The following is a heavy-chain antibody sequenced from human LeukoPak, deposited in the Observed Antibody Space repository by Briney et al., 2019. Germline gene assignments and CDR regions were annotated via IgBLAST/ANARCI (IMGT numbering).Heavy chain of an antibody. J-gene: IGHJ4*02. CDR3: ARDLDYYGSGRYFDY. V-gene: IGHV4-39*07. D-gene: IGHD3-10*01. CDR1: GGSISSSGYY. CDR2: IYYSGSN. Sequence: PSETLSLTCTVSGGSISSSGYYWGWIRQTPGKGLEWIGSIYYSGSNYHNPSLKSRVSMSVDTSKNQFSLKLSSVTAADTAVYYCARDLDYYGSGRYFDYWGQGTLVTVSS.